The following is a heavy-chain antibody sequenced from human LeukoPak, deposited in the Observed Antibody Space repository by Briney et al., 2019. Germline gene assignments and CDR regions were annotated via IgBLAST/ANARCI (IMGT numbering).Heavy chain of an antibody. V-gene: IGHV4-34*01. CDR1: GGSISSYY. Sequence: SETLSLTCTVSGGSISSYYWSWIRQPPGKGLEWIGEINHSGTTNYNPSLKSRVTISVDTSKNQFSLKLSSVTAADTAVYYCARPSIAAAGTWWFDPWGQGTLVTVSS. J-gene: IGHJ5*02. CDR2: INHSGTT. CDR3: ARPSIAAAGTWWFDP. D-gene: IGHD6-13*01.